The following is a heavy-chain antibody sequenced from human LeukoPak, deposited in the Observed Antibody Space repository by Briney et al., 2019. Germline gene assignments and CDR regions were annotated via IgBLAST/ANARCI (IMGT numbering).Heavy chain of an antibody. CDR1: GFTFDDYG. V-gene: IGHV3-20*04. Sequence: GGSLRPSCAASGFTFDDYGMSWVRQAPGKGLEWVSGINWNGGSTGYADSVKGRFTISRDNAKNSLYLQMNSLRAEDSALYYCARDFPVWFGELLSAFYFDYWGQGTLVTVSS. CDR3: ARDFPVWFGELLSAFYFDY. J-gene: IGHJ4*02. CDR2: INWNGGST. D-gene: IGHD3-10*01.